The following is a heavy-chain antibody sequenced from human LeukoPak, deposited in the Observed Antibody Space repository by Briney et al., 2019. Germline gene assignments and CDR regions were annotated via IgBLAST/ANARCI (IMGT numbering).Heavy chain of an antibody. CDR3: ARDKVGVSYYFDY. CDR2: IYHSGST. D-gene: IGHD1-26*01. CDR1: GGSISSSSW. Sequence: SGTLSLTCAVSGGSISSSSWWSWVRQPPGKGLEWIGEIYHSGSTNYNPSLKSRVTISVDKSKNQFSLKLSSVTAADTAVYYCARDKVGVSYYFDYWGQGTLVTVSS. J-gene: IGHJ4*02. V-gene: IGHV4-4*02.